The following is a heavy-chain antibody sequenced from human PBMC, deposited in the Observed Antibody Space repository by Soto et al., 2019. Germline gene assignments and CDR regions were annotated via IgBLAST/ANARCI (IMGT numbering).Heavy chain of an antibody. CDR2: INSDGSST. CDR3: ASTPGGTVVQYYYYGMDV. V-gene: IGHV3-74*01. CDR1: GFTFSSYW. D-gene: IGHD2-21*01. J-gene: IGHJ6*02. Sequence: EVQLVESGGGLVQPGGSLRLSCAASGFTFSSYWMHWVRQAPGKGLVWVSRINSDGSSTSYADSVKGRFTISRDNAKNTRYLQMNSLRAEDTAVYYCASTPGGTVVQYYYYGMDVWGQGTTVTVSS.